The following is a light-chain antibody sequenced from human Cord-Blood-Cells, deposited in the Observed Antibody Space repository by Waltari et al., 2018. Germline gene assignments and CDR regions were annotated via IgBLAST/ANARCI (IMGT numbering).Light chain of an antibody. CDR3: SSYTSSSTWV. Sequence: QSALTQPASVSGSPGQSITISCTGTSSDVGGYNYVSWYQQHPGKAPKRMIYEVSNRPSGVSNCFSGSKSGNTASLTISGLQAEDEAEYYCSSYTSSSTWVFGGGTKLTVL. CDR1: SSDVGGYNY. CDR2: EVS. V-gene: IGLV2-14*01. J-gene: IGLJ3*02.